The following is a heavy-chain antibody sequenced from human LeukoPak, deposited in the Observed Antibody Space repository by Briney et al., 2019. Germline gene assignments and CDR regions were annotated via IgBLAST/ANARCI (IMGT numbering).Heavy chain of an antibody. CDR3: ARVRTEYYGSGSYYYYYMDV. J-gene: IGHJ6*03. CDR1: GYTFTGYY. CDR2: INPNSGGT. Sequence: ASVKVSCKASGYTFTGYYMHWVRQAPGQGLEWMGWINPNSGGTNYAQKFQGRVTMTRDTSISTAYMELSRLRSDDTAVYYCARVRTEYYGSGSYYYYYMDVWGKGTTVTVSS. V-gene: IGHV1-2*02. D-gene: IGHD3-10*01.